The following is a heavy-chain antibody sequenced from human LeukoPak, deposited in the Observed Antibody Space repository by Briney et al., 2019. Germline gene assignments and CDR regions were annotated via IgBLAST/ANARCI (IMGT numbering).Heavy chain of an antibody. V-gene: IGHV3-48*02. CDR3: ARVILGYIDY. D-gene: IGHD6-13*01. J-gene: IGHJ4*02. CDR1: GFTVSSNY. CDR2: ISSSSSTI. Sequence: GGSLRLSCAASGFTVSSNYMNWVRQAPGKGLEWVSYISSSSSTIYYADSVKGRFTISRDNAKNSLYLQMNSLRDEDTAVYYCARVILGYIDYWGQGTLVTVSS.